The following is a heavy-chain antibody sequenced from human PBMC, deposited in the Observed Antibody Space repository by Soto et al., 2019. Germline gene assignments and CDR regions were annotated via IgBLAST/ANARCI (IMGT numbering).Heavy chain of an antibody. V-gene: IGHV4-59*01. Sequence: SETLSLTCTVSGDSINYYYWSWIRQAPGKGLEWIGYVYYDGSTKYNPSLESRVTMSIDTSKNQFSLKLSSVIAADTAVYYCVSYDRQSGRYSLDYWGQGTLVTVSA. J-gene: IGHJ4*02. CDR1: GDSINYYY. CDR3: VSYDRQSGRYSLDY. D-gene: IGHD3-10*01. CDR2: VYYDGST.